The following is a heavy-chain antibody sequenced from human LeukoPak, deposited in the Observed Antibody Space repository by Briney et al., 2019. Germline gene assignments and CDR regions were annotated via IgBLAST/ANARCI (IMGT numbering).Heavy chain of an antibody. Sequence: PSETLSLTCTVSSGSISSSSYYWGWIRQPPGKGLEWIGSIYYSGSTYYNPSLKSRVTISVDTSKNQFSLKLSSVTAADTAVYYCARHVQQQLMYYYYYYMDVWGKGTTVTVSS. V-gene: IGHV4-39*01. CDR2: IYYSGST. D-gene: IGHD6-13*01. J-gene: IGHJ6*03. CDR3: ARHVQQQLMYYYYYYMDV. CDR1: SGSISSSSYY.